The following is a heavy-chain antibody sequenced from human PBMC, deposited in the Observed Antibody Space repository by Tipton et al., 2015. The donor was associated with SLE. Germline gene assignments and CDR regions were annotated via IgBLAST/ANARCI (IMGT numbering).Heavy chain of an antibody. CDR3: ARLRWCFDL. V-gene: IGHV4-39*07. Sequence: TLSLTCTVSGGSISSSSYYWGWIRQPPGKGLEWIGGIYYSGSTYYNPSLKSRVTISVDTPKNQFSLKLSSVTAADTAVYYCARLRWCFDLWGRGSLATVSS. CDR2: IYYSGST. J-gene: IGHJ2*01. CDR1: GGSISSSSYY.